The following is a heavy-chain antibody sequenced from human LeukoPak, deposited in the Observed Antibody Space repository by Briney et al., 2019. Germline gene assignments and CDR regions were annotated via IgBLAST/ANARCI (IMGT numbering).Heavy chain of an antibody. D-gene: IGHD5-12*01. CDR1: GFTFSDYY. Sequence: GGSLRLSCTGSGFTFSDYYMSWIRQAPGKGLEWVSRLSSDGSRSTYADSVKGRFIISRDNAKKTVYLQMNSLRVEDTAFYFCARFAAYEYHFDYWGRGALVTVSS. CDR3: ARFAAYEYHFDY. CDR2: LSSDGSRS. J-gene: IGHJ4*02. V-gene: IGHV3-74*03.